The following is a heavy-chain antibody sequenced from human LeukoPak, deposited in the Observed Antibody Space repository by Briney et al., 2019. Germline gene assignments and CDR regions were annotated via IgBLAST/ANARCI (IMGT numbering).Heavy chain of an antibody. J-gene: IGHJ4*02. V-gene: IGHV3-48*04. D-gene: IGHD5-24*01. CDR2: ISSSSSTI. Sequence: GGSLRLSCTASGFTFGDYAMNWVRQAPGKGLEWVSYISSSSSTIYYADSVKGRFTISRDNSKNTLYLQMNSLRAEDTAVYYCAKGNVEMATIRTVFDYWGQGTLVTVSS. CDR1: GFTFGDYA. CDR3: AKGNVEMATIRTVFDY.